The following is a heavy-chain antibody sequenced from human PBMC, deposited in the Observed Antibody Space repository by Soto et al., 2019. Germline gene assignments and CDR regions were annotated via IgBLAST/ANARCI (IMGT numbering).Heavy chain of an antibody. D-gene: IGHD3-22*01. CDR3: ARGKGYYYDSSGYLLLDAFDI. J-gene: IGHJ3*02. Sequence: QVQLQESGPGLVKPSQTLSLTCTVSGGSISSGGYYWSWIRQHPGKGLEWIGYIYYSGSTYYNPSLNSRVTISVDTSKNQFSLKLSSVTAADTAVYYCARGKGYYYDSSGYLLLDAFDIWGQGTMVTVSS. V-gene: IGHV4-31*03. CDR2: IYYSGST. CDR1: GGSISSGGYY.